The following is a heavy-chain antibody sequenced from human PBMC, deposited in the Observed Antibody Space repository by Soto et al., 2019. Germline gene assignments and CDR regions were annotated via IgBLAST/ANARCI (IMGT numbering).Heavy chain of an antibody. CDR1: GDSVSSNSAA. CDR3: ARGLMWELLRIISDYYYGMDV. J-gene: IGHJ6*02. V-gene: IGHV6-1*01. D-gene: IGHD1-26*01. CDR2: TYYRSKWYN. Sequence: PSQTFSLTCAISGDSVSSNSAAWNWIRQSPSRGLEWLGRTYYRSKWYNDYAVSVKSRITINPDTSKNQFSLQLNSVTPEDTAVYYCARGLMWELLRIISDYYYGMDVWGQGTTVTVSS.